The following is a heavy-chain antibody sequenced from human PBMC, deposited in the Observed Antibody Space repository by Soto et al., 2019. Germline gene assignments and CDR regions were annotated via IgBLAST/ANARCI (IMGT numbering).Heavy chain of an antibody. V-gene: IGHV4-59*01. J-gene: IGHJ6*02. Sequence: PSEPLSLTGAVSGGSIISYYWSGIRQPPCKALESIGYIYYSVSTNYNPSLKSRVTISVATSKNQFSLKLSSVTAADTAVYYCARVGVTAIFGVVTPSYGMDVWGQGTTVTVSS. CDR3: ARVGVTAIFGVVTPSYGMDV. CDR1: GGSIISYY. D-gene: IGHD3-3*01. CDR2: IYYSVST.